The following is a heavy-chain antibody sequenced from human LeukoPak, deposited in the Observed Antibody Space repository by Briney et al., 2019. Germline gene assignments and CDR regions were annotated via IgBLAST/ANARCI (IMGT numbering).Heavy chain of an antibody. CDR1: GFTFSSYL. V-gene: IGHV3-74*01. J-gene: IGHJ5*02. CDR3: ARAKYSYDLDP. D-gene: IGHD5-18*01. CDR2: INSDGTST. Sequence: GGSLRLSCAASGFTFSSYLMHWVRHAPGKGLVWVSRINSDGTSTNYVDSVKGRFTISRDNAKNTLYLQMNSLRAEDTAVYYCARAKYSYDLDPWGQGTLVTVSS.